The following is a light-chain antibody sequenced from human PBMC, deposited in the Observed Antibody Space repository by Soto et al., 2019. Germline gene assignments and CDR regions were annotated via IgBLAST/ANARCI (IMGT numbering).Light chain of an antibody. Sequence: DIQMTQSPSTLSGSVGDRVTITCRASQTISSWLAWYQQKPGKAPKLLIYKASTLKSGVPSRFSGSGSGTEFTLTISSLQPDDFATYYCQHDNSYSEAFGQGTRWIS. V-gene: IGKV1-5*03. CDR1: QTISSW. CDR2: KAS. J-gene: IGKJ1*01. CDR3: QHDNSYSEA.